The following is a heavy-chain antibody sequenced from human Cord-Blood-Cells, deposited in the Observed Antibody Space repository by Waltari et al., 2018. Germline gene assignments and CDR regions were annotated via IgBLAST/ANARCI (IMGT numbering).Heavy chain of an antibody. CDR2: INPNSGGT. CDR1: GSTLTGSY. D-gene: IGHD6-19*01. Sequence: VQLVQSGAEVKKPGPSVKVPCKASGSTLTGSYMHWVRQAPGQGLEWMGWINPNSGGTNYAQKFQGRVTMTRDTSISTAYMELSRLRSDDTAVYYCARDLAVAGDYWGQGTLVTVSS. V-gene: IGHV1-2*02. J-gene: IGHJ4*02. CDR3: ARDLAVAGDY.